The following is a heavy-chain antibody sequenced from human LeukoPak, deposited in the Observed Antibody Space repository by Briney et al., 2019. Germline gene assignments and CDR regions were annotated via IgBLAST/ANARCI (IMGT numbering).Heavy chain of an antibody. CDR2: IIPIFGTA. CDR3: ARDTGRRGFLAFDY. J-gene: IGHJ4*02. Sequence: VASVKVSCKASGGTFSSYAISWVRQAPGQGLEWMGGIIPIFGTANYAQKFQGRVTITADKSTSTAYMELSSLRSEDTAVYYCARDTGRRGFLAFDYWGQGTLVTVSS. V-gene: IGHV1-69*06. D-gene: IGHD2/OR15-2a*01. CDR1: GGTFSSYA.